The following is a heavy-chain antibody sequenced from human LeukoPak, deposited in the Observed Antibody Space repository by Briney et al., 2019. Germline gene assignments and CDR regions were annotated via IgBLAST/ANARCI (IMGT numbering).Heavy chain of an antibody. V-gene: IGHV3-23*01. CDR3: AKARGATVNDPVDS. Sequence: GGSLGLSCAASGFTFSPFAMSWVRQAPGQGLEWVSSFGGAGRGSTYHADSVKGRFTISRDDSKNTLYLQMNSLRVEDTAVYRCAKARGATVNDPVDSWGQGTLVTVSS. J-gene: IGHJ4*02. D-gene: IGHD1-26*01. CDR1: GFTFSPFA. CDR2: FGGAGRGST.